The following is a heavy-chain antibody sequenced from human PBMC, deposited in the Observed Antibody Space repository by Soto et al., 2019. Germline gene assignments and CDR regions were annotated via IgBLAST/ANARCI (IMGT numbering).Heavy chain of an antibody. Sequence: QVQLVESGGGVVQPGRSVRLSCAASGFTFSSYGMHWVRQAPGKGLEWVAVISYDGSNKYYADSVKGRFTISRDNSKNTLYLQMNSLRAEDTAVYYCAKVSPPFGITGTRGFDPWGQGTLVTVSS. D-gene: IGHD1-7*01. J-gene: IGHJ5*02. V-gene: IGHV3-30*18. CDR1: GFTFSSYG. CDR2: ISYDGSNK. CDR3: AKVSPPFGITGTRGFDP.